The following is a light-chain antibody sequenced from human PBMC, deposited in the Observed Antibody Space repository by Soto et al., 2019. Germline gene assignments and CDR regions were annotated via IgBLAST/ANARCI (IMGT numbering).Light chain of an antibody. Sequence: EIVLTQSPATLSLSPGERATLSCRASQSVSSYLAWYQQKPGQAHRLLIYDASNRATGIPARFSGSGSGTDFTLTIRRLEPEDFAVYYCKQFSSYPLTFGGGTKVDI. J-gene: IGKJ4*01. CDR2: DAS. V-gene: IGKV3-11*01. CDR3: KQFSSYPLT. CDR1: QSVSSY.